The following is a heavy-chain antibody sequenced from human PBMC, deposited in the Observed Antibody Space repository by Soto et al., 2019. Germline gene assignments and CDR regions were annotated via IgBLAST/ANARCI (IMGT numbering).Heavy chain of an antibody. V-gene: IGHV4-30-2*01. CDR2: IYHSGST. CDR3: ARVNGETSFDY. CDR1: GGSISSGGDS. J-gene: IGHJ4*02. Sequence: SETMSLTCAVSGGSISSGGDSWSWIRQPPGKGLEWIGYIYHSGSTYYNPSLKSRVTISVDRSKNQFSLKLSSVTAADTAVYYCARVNGETSFDYWGQGTLVTVSS. D-gene: IGHD2-8*01.